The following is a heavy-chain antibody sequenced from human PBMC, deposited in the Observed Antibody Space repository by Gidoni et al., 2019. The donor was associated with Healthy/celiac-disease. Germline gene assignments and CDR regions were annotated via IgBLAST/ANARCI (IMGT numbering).Heavy chain of an antibody. Sequence: EVQLVESGGGLVQPGRSLRLSCAASGFPFDDYAMHGVRQAPGKGLEWVSGISWNSGSIGYADSVKGRFTISRDNAKNSLYLQMNSLRAEDTALYYCAKVGWIQLWSGYYFDYWGQGTLVTVSS. CDR1: GFPFDDYA. V-gene: IGHV3-9*01. D-gene: IGHD5-18*01. CDR3: AKVGWIQLWSGYYFDY. CDR2: ISWNSGSI. J-gene: IGHJ4*02.